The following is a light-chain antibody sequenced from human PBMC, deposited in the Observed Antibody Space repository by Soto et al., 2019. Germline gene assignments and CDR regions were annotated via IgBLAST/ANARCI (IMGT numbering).Light chain of an antibody. Sequence: QSALTQPTSASGSPGQSVTISCTGTNSDFAGYNFVSWFQQHPGKAPRLIIYEVNERPSGVPHRFSGSKSGNTASLTISGLQADDEADYYCSSYITSNNLRVFGTGTKLTVL. V-gene: IGLV2-8*01. J-gene: IGLJ1*01. CDR2: EVN. CDR3: SSYITSNNLRV. CDR1: NSDFAGYNF.